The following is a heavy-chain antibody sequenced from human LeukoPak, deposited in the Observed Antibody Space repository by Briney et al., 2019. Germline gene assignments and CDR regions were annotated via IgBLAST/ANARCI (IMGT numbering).Heavy chain of an antibody. CDR2: IYYSGST. J-gene: IGHJ4*02. CDR1: GVSISSSSYY. Sequence: SETLSLTCTVSGVSISSSSYYWGWIRQPPGKGLEGIGRIYYSGSTYYNPSHKSPVTISVDTSKNQFSLKLSSVTAADTAVYYCARQSPPHKHDYWGQGTLVTVSS. V-gene: IGHV4-39*01. CDR3: ARQSPPHKHDY.